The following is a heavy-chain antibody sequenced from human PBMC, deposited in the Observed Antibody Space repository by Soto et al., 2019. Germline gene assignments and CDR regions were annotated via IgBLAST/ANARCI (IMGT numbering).Heavy chain of an antibody. CDR1: GFTFSNAW. CDR2: IKSKTDGGTT. V-gene: IGHV3-15*07. Sequence: GGSLRLSCAASGFTFSNAWMNWVRQAPGKGLEWVGHIKSKTDGGTTDYAAPVKGRFTISRDDSKNTLYLQMNSLKTEDTAVYYCTTAQEPRALLPSRHCTNGVCYRSSYGMDVWGQGTTVTVSS. D-gene: IGHD2-8*01. CDR3: TTAQEPRALLPSRHCTNGVCYRSSYGMDV. J-gene: IGHJ6*02.